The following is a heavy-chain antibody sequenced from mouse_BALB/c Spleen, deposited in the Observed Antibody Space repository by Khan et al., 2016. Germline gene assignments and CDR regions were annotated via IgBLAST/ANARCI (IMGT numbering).Heavy chain of an antibody. Sequence: QVQLKQSGAELVRPGASVKLSCKALGYTFTDYEMHWVKQTPVHGLEWIGAIHPGSGGPAYNQKFKGKATLTADKSSSTAYMALSSLTSEEAAVYYCTKGLRRRYYFDYWGQGTTLTVAS. D-gene: IGHD2-4*01. V-gene: IGHV1-15*01. J-gene: IGHJ2*01. CDR1: GYTFTDYE. CDR3: TKGLRRRYYFDY. CDR2: IHPGSGGP.